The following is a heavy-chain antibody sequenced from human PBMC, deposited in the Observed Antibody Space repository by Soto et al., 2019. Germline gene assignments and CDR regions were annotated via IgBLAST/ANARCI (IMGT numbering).Heavy chain of an antibody. CDR3: ARELNTESSAYYSFAF. CDR2: VSTNDDRT. Sequence: QVRMVQSGPEVKMLGASVKVSCKTSGYTFTAYGLAWLRQVPGQRPEWMGWVSTNDDRTNYARKFQGRVTMTTDRSTTTPSMELGSLGTDDTAVDYCARELNTESSAYYSFAFWGQGTLVTVSS. J-gene: IGHJ4*02. CDR1: GYTFTAYG. V-gene: IGHV1-18*01. D-gene: IGHD3-22*01.